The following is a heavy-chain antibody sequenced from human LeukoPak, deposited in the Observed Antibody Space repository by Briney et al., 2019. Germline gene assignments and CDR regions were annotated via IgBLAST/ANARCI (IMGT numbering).Heavy chain of an antibody. CDR2: LYYTGST. Sequence: PSETLSLTCTVSGDSIGSSSFYWGWIRQPPGKRLEWIGSLYYTGSTYYNPSLKSRVTISVDTSKNQFSLKLSSVTAADTALYYCARHKDSCGSGTFDYWGQGTLVTVSS. CDR3: ARHKDSCGSGTFDY. J-gene: IGHJ4*02. D-gene: IGHD3-10*01. V-gene: IGHV4-39*01. CDR1: GDSIGSSSFY.